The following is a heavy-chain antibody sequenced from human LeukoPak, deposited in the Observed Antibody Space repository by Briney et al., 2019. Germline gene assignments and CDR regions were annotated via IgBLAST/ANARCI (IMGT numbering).Heavy chain of an antibody. CDR3: VTANWFDP. CDR1: GFTFSSYS. CDR2: ISSSSSTI. V-gene: IGHV3-48*01. Sequence: GGSLRLSCAASGFTFSSYSMNWVRQAPGKGLEWVSYISSSSSTIYYADSVKGRFTISRDNSKNTLYLQMNSLRAEDTAVYYGVTANWFDPWGQGTLVTVSS. D-gene: IGHD2-21*02. J-gene: IGHJ5*02.